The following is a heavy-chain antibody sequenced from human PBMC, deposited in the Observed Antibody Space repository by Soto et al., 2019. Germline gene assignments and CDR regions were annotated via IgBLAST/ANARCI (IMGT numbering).Heavy chain of an antibody. CDR1: GFTFSSYA. J-gene: IGHJ6*02. CDR3: ARDWSNYVGSYYGMDV. CDR2: ISFDGSNK. V-gene: IGHV3-30-3*01. D-gene: IGHD4-4*01. Sequence: QVQLVESGGGVVQPGRSLRLSCAASGFTFSSYAMHWVRQAPGKGLEWVAVISFDGSNKYYAGSVKGRFTISRDNSKNTLYLQMNSLRAEDTAVYYCARDWSNYVGSYYGMDVWGQGTTATVSS.